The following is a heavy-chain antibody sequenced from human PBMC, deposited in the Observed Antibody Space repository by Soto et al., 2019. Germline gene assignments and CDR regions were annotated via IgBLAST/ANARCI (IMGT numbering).Heavy chain of an antibody. CDR3: ARDGVTTVTTWNWFDP. D-gene: IGHD4-17*01. CDR1: GFTFSSYS. J-gene: IGHJ5*02. CDR2: ISSSSSYI. V-gene: IGHV3-21*01. Sequence: EVQLVESGGGLVKPGGSLRLSCAASGFTFSSYSMNWVRQAPGKGLEWVSSISSSSSYIYYADSVKGRFTISRDNARNXLYLQMNSLRAEDTAVYYCARDGVTTVTTWNWFDPWGQGTLVTVSS.